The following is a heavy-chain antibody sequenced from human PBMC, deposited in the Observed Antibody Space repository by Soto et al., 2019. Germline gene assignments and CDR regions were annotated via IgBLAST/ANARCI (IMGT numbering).Heavy chain of an antibody. CDR1: GGSISSGGYY. D-gene: IGHD5-12*01. Sequence: LSLTCTFSGGSISSGGYYWSWIRQHPGKGLEWIGYIYYSGSTYYNPSLKSRVTISVDTSKNQFSLKLSSVTAADTAVYYCARVSVATGHNWFDPWGQGTLVTVSS. J-gene: IGHJ5*02. V-gene: IGHV4-31*03. CDR2: IYYSGST. CDR3: ARVSVATGHNWFDP.